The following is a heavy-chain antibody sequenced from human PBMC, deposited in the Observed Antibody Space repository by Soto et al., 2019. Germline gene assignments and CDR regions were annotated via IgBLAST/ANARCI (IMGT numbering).Heavy chain of an antibody. CDR2: ISAYNGNT. D-gene: IGHD3-22*01. CDR1: GYTFTSYG. V-gene: IGHV1-18*01. Sequence: ASVKVSCKASGYTFTSYGISWVRQAPGQGLEWMGWISAYNGNTNYAQKLQGRVTMTTDTSTSTAYMELSSLRSDDTAVYYCARVRDDYDSSGYYVDYWGQGTLVTVSS. CDR3: ARVRDDYDSSGYYVDY. J-gene: IGHJ4*02.